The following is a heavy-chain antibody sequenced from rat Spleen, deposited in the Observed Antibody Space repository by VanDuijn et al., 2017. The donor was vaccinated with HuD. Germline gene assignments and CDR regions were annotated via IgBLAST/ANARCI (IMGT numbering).Heavy chain of an antibody. D-gene: IGHD4-3*01. CDR1: GYSITSNY. V-gene: IGHV3-1*01. CDR3: ARYNSAWYFDF. J-gene: IGHJ1*01. CDR2: IKYSGTA. Sequence: EVQLQESGPGLVKPSQSLSLTCSVTGYSITSNYWAWIRKFPGNRMEWIGHIKYSGTASYNPSLKSRISITRDTSKNQFFLQLNSVTTEDTAKYYCARYNSAWYFDFWGPGTMVTVSS.